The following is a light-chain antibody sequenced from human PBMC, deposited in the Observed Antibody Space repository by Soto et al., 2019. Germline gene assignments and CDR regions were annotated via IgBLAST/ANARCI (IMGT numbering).Light chain of an antibody. Sequence: EIVMTQSPATLSVSPGERATLSCRASESVSSNLAGYQQKPGQAPRLLIYGASTRATGIPARFSGSGSGTEFTLTISSLQSEDFAVYYCQQYNNWPLWTFGQGTKLEIK. J-gene: IGKJ2*02. CDR3: QQYNNWPLWT. CDR2: GAS. CDR1: ESVSSN. V-gene: IGKV3-15*01.